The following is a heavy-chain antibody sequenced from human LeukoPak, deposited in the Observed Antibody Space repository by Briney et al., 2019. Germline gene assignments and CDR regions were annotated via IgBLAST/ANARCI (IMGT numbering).Heavy chain of an antibody. J-gene: IGHJ4*02. CDR3: ARIVDSSGFYYDY. CDR2: IYYSGST. V-gene: IGHV4-31*03. CDR1: GGSISSGGYY. D-gene: IGHD3-22*01. Sequence: SETLSLTCTDSGGSISSGGYYWRWPRQHPGKALEWIGFIYYSGSTYYNPSLKSRVTISVDTSKNQFSLNLSSVTAADTAVYYCARIVDSSGFYYDYWGQGTLVTISP.